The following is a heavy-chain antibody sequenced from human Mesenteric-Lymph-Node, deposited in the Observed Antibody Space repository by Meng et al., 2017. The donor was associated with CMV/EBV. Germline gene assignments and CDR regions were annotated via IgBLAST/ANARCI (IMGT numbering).Heavy chain of an antibody. CDR2: IRSKDNNYAT. J-gene: IGHJ6*02. CDR1: GFTFSGSI. V-gene: IGHV3-73*01. CDR3: ARENTIFGVGYGMDV. D-gene: IGHD3-3*01. Sequence: GGSLRLSCAASGFTFSGSIMYWVRQASGKGLEWVGHIRSKDNNYATAYAASVQGRFTISRDDLKNTAYLQMNSLSADDTAVYYCARENTIFGVGYGMDVWGQGTTVTVSS.